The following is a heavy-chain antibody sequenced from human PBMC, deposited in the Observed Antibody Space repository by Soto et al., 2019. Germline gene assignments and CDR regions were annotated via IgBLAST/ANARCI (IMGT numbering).Heavy chain of an antibody. V-gene: IGHV3-23*01. CDR1: GFTFSSYA. Sequence: PGGSLRLSCAASGFTFSSYAMSWVRQAPGKGLEWVSAISGSGGSTYYADSVKGRFTISRDNSKNTLYLQMNNLRPEDTGVYYCAREVLWSRYFDYWGQGTLVTVSS. D-gene: IGHD2-21*01. J-gene: IGHJ4*02. CDR3: AREVLWSRYFDY. CDR2: ISGSGGST.